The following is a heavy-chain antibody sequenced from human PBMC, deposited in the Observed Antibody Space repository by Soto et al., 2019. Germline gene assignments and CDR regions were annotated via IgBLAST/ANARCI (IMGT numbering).Heavy chain of an antibody. J-gene: IGHJ5*02. V-gene: IGHV1-2*04. Sequence: ASVQVSCKASGYTFTGYYMHWVRQAPGQGLEWMGWINPNSGGTNYAQKFQGWVTMTRDTSISTAYMELSRLRSDDTAVYFCARDTGRQYCSSTSCPYNWFDPWGQGTLVTVS. CDR3: ARDTGRQYCSSTSCPYNWFDP. D-gene: IGHD2-2*01. CDR1: GYTFTGYY. CDR2: INPNSGGT.